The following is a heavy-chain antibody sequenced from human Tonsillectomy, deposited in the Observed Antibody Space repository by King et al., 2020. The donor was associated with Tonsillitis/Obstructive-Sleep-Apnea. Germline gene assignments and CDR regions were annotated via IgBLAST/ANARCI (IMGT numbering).Heavy chain of an antibody. CDR3: AEYQLPKDAFDI. CDR1: GGSISSSSYY. V-gene: IGHV4-39*01. D-gene: IGHD2-2*01. CDR2: IYYSGST. Sequence: QLQESVPGLVKPSETLSLTCTVSGGSISSSSYYWGWIRQPPGKGLEWIGSIYYSGSTYYNPSLKSRVTISVDTSKNQFSLKLSSVTAADTAVYYCAEYQLPKDAFDIWGQGTMVTVSS. J-gene: IGHJ3*02.